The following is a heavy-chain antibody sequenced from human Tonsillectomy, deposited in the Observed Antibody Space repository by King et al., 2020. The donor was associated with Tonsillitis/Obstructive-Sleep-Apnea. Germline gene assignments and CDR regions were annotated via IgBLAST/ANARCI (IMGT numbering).Heavy chain of an antibody. D-gene: IGHD6-19*01. CDR2: IYHSGST. CDR1: GGSISGTNW. Sequence: QLQESGPGLVKPSGTLSLTCAVSGGSISGTNWWSWVRQPPGKGLEWIGEIYHSGSTNYNPSLKSRVSMSVDKSRNRFALKLNSVTAADTAVYYCTRGNSSGWSDDAFHIWGQGTMVTVSS. J-gene: IGHJ3*02. CDR3: TRGNSSGWSDDAFHI. V-gene: IGHV4-4*02.